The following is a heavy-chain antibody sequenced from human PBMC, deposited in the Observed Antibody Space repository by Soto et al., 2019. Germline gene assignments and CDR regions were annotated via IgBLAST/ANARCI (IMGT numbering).Heavy chain of an antibody. D-gene: IGHD3-10*01. J-gene: IGHJ5*02. CDR3: ARGGTLPRGVWGNSWFDP. V-gene: IGHV3-30-3*01. CDR1: GFTFSIYA. Sequence: GGSLRLSCVASGFTFSIYAMHWVRQAPGKGLEEVAVISDDGGRIWYADSVSGRFTISRDDSKNTLFLQMNSLGAEDTAVYYCARGGTLPRGVWGNSWFDPWGQGTLVTVSS. CDR2: ISDDGGRI.